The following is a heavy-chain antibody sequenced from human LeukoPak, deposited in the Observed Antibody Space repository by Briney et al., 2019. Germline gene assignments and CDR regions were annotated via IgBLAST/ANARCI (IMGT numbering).Heavy chain of an antibody. Sequence: SVKVSCKASGGTFSSYAISWVRQAPGQGLEWMGGIIPIFGTANYAQKFQGRVTITADESTSTAYMELSSLRSEDTAVYYCARSMGLGYCSGGSCYNPADYYYYGMDVWGQGTTVTVSS. CDR3: ARSMGLGYCSGGSCYNPADYYYYGMDV. J-gene: IGHJ6*02. CDR2: IIPIFGTA. D-gene: IGHD2-15*01. V-gene: IGHV1-69*01. CDR1: GGTFSSYA.